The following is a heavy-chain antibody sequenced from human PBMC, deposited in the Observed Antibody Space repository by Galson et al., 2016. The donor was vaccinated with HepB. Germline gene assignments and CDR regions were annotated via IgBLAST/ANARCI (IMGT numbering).Heavy chain of an antibody. CDR2: ISGSGGST. V-gene: IGHV3-23*01. CDR1: GFTFSSYA. J-gene: IGHJ3*02. D-gene: IGHD3/OR15-3a*01. Sequence: SLRLSCAASGFTFSSYAMSWVRQAPGKGLEWVSAISGSGGSTYYADSVKGRFTISRDNSKNTLYLQMNSLRAEDTAVYYCANRTWTRLTPLPRAFDIWGQGTMVTVSS. CDR3: ANRTWTRLTPLPRAFDI.